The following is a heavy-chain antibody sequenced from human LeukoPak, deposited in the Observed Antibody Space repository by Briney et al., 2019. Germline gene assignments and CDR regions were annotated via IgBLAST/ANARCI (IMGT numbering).Heavy chain of an antibody. CDR3: ARGLSDYYYDSSGYPL. D-gene: IGHD3-22*01. V-gene: IGHV7-4-1*02. Sequence: ASVKVSCKASGYTFTGYAMNWVRQAPGQGLEWMGWINTNTGNPTYAQGFTGRFVFSLDTSVSTTYLQISGLKAEDTAVYYCARGLSDYYYDSSGYPLWGQGTLVTVSS. J-gene: IGHJ4*02. CDR2: INTNTGNP. CDR1: GYTFTGYA.